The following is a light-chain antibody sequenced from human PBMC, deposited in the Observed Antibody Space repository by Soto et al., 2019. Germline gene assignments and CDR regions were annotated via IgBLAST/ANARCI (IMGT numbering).Light chain of an antibody. CDR3: CSYAGRSTLV. V-gene: IGLV2-23*02. Sequence: QSALTQPASVSGSPGQSITISCTGTSSDVGSYNLFSWYQQHPGKAPKVMIYEVSQRHSGVSKRFAGSKSGNTASLTISGLQAEDEADYYCCSYAGRSTLVFGGGTQLTVL. CDR1: SSDVGSYNL. CDR2: EVS. J-gene: IGLJ3*02.